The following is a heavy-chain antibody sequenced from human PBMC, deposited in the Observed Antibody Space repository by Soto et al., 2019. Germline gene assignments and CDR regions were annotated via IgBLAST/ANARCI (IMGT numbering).Heavy chain of an antibody. J-gene: IGHJ6*02. D-gene: IGHD6-13*01. CDR3: ARVLQQLDYYYYGMDL. CDR1: GFTFSSYA. CDR2: ISGSGGST. Sequence: PGGSLRLSCAASGFTFSSYAMSWVRQAPGKGLEWVSAISGSGGSTYYADSVKGRFTVSRDNANKSLSLQMNSLRAEDTAVYYCARVLQQLDYYYYGMDLWGQGTTVTVSS. V-gene: IGHV3-23*01.